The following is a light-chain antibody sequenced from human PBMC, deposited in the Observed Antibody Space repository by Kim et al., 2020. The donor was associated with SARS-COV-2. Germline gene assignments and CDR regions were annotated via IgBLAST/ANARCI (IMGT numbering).Light chain of an antibody. Sequence: IQLTQSPSSLSASVGDRVTITCRASQGISSHLAWYQQKPGRAPKLLIYAASTLQSGVPSRFSGSGSGTDFTLTISNVQPEDFATFFCQQLNSFPIPFGQVTRLDIK. CDR3: QQLNSFPIP. J-gene: IGKJ5*01. V-gene: IGKV1-9*01. CDR1: QGISSH. CDR2: AAS.